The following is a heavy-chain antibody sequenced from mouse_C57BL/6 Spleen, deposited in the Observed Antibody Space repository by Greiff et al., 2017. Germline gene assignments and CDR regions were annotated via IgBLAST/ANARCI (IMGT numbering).Heavy chain of an antibody. D-gene: IGHD2-4*01. Sequence: QVQLQQSGAELARPGASVKLSCKASGYTFTSYGISWVKQRTGQGLEWIGEIYPRSGNTYYNEKVKGKATLTADKSSSTAYMELRSLTSEDSAVYFCARYEDYGGFAYWGQGTLVTVSA. CDR3: ARYEDYGGFAY. J-gene: IGHJ3*01. CDR2: IYPRSGNT. V-gene: IGHV1-81*01. CDR1: GYTFTSYG.